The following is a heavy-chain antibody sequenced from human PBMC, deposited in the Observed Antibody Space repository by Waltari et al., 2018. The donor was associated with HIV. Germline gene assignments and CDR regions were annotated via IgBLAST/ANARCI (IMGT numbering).Heavy chain of an antibody. Sequence: EVQLVETGGGLIQPGGSLRLSCAASGLTVSRNYMHWVRQAPGKGLEGVAVMYSCGSTYYTDSVKGRFTISRDNSKNTLYLQINSLRAEDTAVYYCARDLAGPFDYWGQGTRVTVSS. V-gene: IGHV3-53*02. CDR3: ARDLAGPFDY. J-gene: IGHJ4*02. CDR1: GLTVSRNY. CDR2: MYSCGST. D-gene: IGHD3-10*01.